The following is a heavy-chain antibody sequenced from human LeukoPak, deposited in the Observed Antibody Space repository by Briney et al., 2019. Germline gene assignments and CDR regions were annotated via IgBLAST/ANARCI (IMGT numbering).Heavy chain of an antibody. CDR2: ISSSGDIT. V-gene: IGHV3-23*01. D-gene: IGHD3-22*01. J-gene: IGHJ4*02. Sequence: GGSLRLSCAASGFTFSSYSMNWVRQAPGKGLEWVSAISSSGDITHYADAVKSRFTISRDNSENTMYLQMNSLRAEDTAVYYCAKSLPGGSMIVVVIDYWGQGTQVTVSS. CDR1: GFTFSSYS. CDR3: AKSLPGGSMIVVVIDY.